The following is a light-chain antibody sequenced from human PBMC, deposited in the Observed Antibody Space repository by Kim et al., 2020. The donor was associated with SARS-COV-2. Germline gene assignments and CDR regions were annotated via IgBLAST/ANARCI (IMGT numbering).Light chain of an antibody. CDR1: QSVSSN. CDR3: QQYDNWPPWT. J-gene: IGKJ1*01. Sequence: EIVMTQSPATLSVSPGERATLSCRASQSVSSNLAWYQQGPGQAPRLLISGASTRATGIPTRFSGSGSGTEFTLTISSLQSEDFAVYYCQQYDNWPPWTFGQGTKVDIK. CDR2: GAS. V-gene: IGKV3-15*01.